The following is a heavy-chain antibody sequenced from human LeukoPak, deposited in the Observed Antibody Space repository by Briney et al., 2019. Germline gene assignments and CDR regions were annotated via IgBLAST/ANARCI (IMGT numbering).Heavy chain of an antibody. CDR1: GGSISSYY. CDR3: ARGRYYYYDSSSYYGFDY. V-gene: IGHV4-59*08. J-gene: IGHJ4*02. CDR2: IYYSGST. D-gene: IGHD3-22*01. Sequence: SETLSLTCTVSGGSISSYYWSWIRQPPGKGLEWIGYIYYSGSTNYNPSLKSRVTISVDTSKNQFSLKLSSVTAADTAVYYCARGRYYYYDSSSYYGFDYWGQGTLVTVSS.